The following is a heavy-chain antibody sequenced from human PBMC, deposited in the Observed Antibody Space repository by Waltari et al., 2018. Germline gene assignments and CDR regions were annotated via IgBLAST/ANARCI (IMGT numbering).Heavy chain of an antibody. D-gene: IGHD4-17*01. CDR2: IYTSGST. CDR3: ARAGYGDYFSFRDAFDI. V-gene: IGHV4-61*02. CDR1: GGSISSGSYY. Sequence: QVQLQESGPGLVKPSQTLSLPCTVSGGSISSGSYYWSWIRQPAGKGLEWIGRIYTSGSTNYNTSLKSRVTISVDTSKNKFSLKLSSVTAADTAVYYCARAGYGDYFSFRDAFDIWGQGTMVTVSS. J-gene: IGHJ3*02.